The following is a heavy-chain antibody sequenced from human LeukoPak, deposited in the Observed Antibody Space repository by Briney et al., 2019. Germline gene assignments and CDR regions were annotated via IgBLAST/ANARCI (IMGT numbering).Heavy chain of an antibody. CDR3: ARIQLGSGWYAGIDY. Sequence: SGPALVKPTQTLTLTCTFSGFSFSTSGMCVSWIRQPPGKALEWLALIDWDDDKYYSTSLKTRLTISKDTSKNQVVLTMTNMDPVDTATYYCARIQLGSGWYAGIDYWGQGTLVTVSS. CDR2: IDWDDDK. CDR1: GFSFSTSGMC. V-gene: IGHV2-70*01. D-gene: IGHD6-19*01. J-gene: IGHJ4*02.